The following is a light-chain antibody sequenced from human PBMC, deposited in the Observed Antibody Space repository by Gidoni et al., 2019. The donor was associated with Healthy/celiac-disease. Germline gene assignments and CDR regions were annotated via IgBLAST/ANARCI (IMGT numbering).Light chain of an antibody. CDR3: QQLNSYPLT. J-gene: IGKJ4*01. CDR1: HGISSY. CDR2: AAS. Sequence: IQLTQSPSSLSASVGDRVTITCRASHGISSYLAWYQKKPGKAPKLLLYAASTLQSGVPSRFSGSGSGTDFTLTISSLQPEDFATYYCQQLNSYPLTFGGGTKVEIK. V-gene: IGKV1-9*01.